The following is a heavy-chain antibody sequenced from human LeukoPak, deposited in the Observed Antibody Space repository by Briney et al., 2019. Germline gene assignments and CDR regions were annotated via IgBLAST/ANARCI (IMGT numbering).Heavy chain of an antibody. CDR1: GFTFSSYA. J-gene: IGHJ4*02. Sequence: GGSLRLSCAASGFTFSSYAMSWVRQARGKGLEWVSAISGGGGAYYADSVKGRITISRDNSKNTLYLQMNSLRAEDTAIYYCAKSFAGAVAGSRGLDYWGQGTLVTVSS. CDR2: ISGGGGA. CDR3: AKSFAGAVAGSRGLDY. V-gene: IGHV3-23*01. D-gene: IGHD6-19*01.